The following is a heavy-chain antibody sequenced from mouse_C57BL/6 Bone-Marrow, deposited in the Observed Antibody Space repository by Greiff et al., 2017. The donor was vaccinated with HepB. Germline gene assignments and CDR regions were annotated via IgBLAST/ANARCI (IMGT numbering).Heavy chain of an antibody. Sequence: QVQLKESGTVLARPGSSVKLSCKASGYTFTSYWMHWVKQRPIQGLEWIGNIDPSDSETHYNQKFKDKATLTVDKSSSTAYMQLSSLTSEDSAVYYCARFDYWGQGTTLTVSS. J-gene: IGHJ2*01. V-gene: IGHV1-52*01. CDR2: IDPSDSET. CDR3: ARFDY. CDR1: GYTFTSYW.